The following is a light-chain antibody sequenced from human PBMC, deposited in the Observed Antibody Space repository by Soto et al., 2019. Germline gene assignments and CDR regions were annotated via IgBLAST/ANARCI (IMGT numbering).Light chain of an antibody. CDR2: GAS. J-gene: IGKJ1*01. CDR3: HQYNNWPRT. V-gene: IGKV3-15*01. Sequence: EVVMTQSPATLSVSPGERATLSCRASQDISSNLAWYQKKPGQAPSLLITGASARAPGVPVRFSGSGSGTEFTLTISSLQSEDFAVYYCHQYNNWPRTFGQGTRIEIK. CDR1: QDISSN.